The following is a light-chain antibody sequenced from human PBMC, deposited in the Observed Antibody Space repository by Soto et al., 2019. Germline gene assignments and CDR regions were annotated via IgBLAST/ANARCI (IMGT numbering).Light chain of an antibody. CDR2: EVS. J-gene: IGLJ2*01. CDR3: SSYAGSNSV. CDR1: SSDVGGYNY. V-gene: IGLV2-8*01. Sequence: QPLLTQPPSASGSPGQSVTISCTGTSSDVGGYNYVSWYQQHPGKAPKLMIYEVSKRPSGVPDRFSGSKSGNTASLTVSGLQAEDEADYYCSSYAGSNSVFGGGTQLTVL.